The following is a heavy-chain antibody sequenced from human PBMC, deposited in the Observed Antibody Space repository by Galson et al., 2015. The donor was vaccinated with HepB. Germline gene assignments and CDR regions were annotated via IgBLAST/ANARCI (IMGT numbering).Heavy chain of an antibody. Sequence: SLRLSCAASGFTFTTYFMTWVRQAPGKGLEWVANIKEDGSEKYYVDSVKGRFTISRDNTKNTLYLQMNSLRAEDTAAYYCVKWARPGYGHFSEGSDVWGQGTMVTVSS. CDR2: IKEDGSEK. CDR3: VKWARPGYGHFSEGSDV. J-gene: IGHJ3*01. CDR1: GFTFTTYF. D-gene: IGHD3-9*01. V-gene: IGHV3-7*03.